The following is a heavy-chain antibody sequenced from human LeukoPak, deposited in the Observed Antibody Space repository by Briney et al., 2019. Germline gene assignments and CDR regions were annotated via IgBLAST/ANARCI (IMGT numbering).Heavy chain of an antibody. CDR3: ARPRAVAGEGYYFDY. D-gene: IGHD6-19*01. CDR2: IYYSGST. V-gene: IGHV4-39*01. J-gene: IGHJ4*02. Sequence: SETLSLTCTVSGGSISSSSYYWGRIRQPPGKGLEWIGSIYYSGSTYYNPSLKSRVTISVDTSKSQFSLKLSSVTAADTAVYYCARPRAVAGEGYYFDYWGQGTLVTVSS. CDR1: GGSISSSSYY.